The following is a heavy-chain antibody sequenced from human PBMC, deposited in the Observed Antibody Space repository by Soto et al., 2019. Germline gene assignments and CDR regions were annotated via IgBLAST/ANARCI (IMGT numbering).Heavy chain of an antibody. CDR3: ARDVSTSWYSYDYHGMDV. CDR2: INQDGSEK. V-gene: IGHV3-7*05. CDR1: GFTFRTYW. J-gene: IGHJ6*02. Sequence: EVQLVESGGGLVQPGGSLRLSCGASGFTFRTYWLSWVRQVPGKGLEWVANINQDGSEKNYVDSVKGRFTISRDNAKNSLYLQMSSLRAEDTALYYCARDVSTSWYSYDYHGMDVGGQGTTVTVSS. D-gene: IGHD5-18*01.